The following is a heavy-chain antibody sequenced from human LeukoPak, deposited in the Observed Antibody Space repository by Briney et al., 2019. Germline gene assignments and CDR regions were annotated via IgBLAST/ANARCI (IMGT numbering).Heavy chain of an antibody. CDR3: AKDFSYGDYVVYYYYGMDV. D-gene: IGHD4-17*01. CDR1: GFTFSSFA. V-gene: IGHV3-23*01. Sequence: GGPLRLSCAASGFTFSSFAMSWVRQAPGKGLEWVSAISGSGGSTYYADSVKGRFTISRDNSKNTLYLQMNSLRAEDTAVYYCAKDFSYGDYVVYYYYGMDVWGQGTTVTVSS. J-gene: IGHJ6*02. CDR2: ISGSGGST.